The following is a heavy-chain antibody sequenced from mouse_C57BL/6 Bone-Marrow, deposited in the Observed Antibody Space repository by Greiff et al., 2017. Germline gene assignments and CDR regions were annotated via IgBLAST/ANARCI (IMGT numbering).Heavy chain of an antibody. D-gene: IGHD1-1*01. CDR1: GYTFTSYW. J-gene: IGHJ4*01. CDR3: ARGGDYYGSSYYYAMDY. V-gene: IGHV1-50*01. Sequence: QVQLQQPGAELVKPGASVKLSCKASGYTFTSYWMQWVKQRPGQGLEWIGEIDPSDSYTNYNQKFKGKATLTVDTSSSTAYMQLSSRTSEGSAVYYCARGGDYYGSSYYYAMDYWGQGTSVTVSS. CDR2: IDPSDSYT.